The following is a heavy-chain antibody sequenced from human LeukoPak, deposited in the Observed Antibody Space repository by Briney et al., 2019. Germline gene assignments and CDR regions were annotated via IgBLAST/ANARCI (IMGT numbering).Heavy chain of an antibody. V-gene: IGHV4-39*01. CDR3: ARHCCSGPAKRVFDI. J-gene: IGHJ3*02. Sequence: SETLSLTCTGSGGSIISSDYHWGWVRQPPGNGLEWIGTISYSGNTDYNPSLRSRVTISVDTSNNQFSLRLGSVTAADTAVYHCARHCCSGPAKRVFDIWGQGTMVTVSS. CDR1: GGSIISSDYH. D-gene: IGHD2-15*01. CDR2: ISYSGNT.